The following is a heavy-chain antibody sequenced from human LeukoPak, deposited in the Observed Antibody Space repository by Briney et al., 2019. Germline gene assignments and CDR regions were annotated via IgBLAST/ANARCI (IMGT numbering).Heavy chain of an antibody. CDR1: GGSISSYY. Sequence: PSETLSLTCTVSGGSISSYYWSWIRQPAGKGLEWIGRIYTSGSTNYNPSLKSRVTMSVDTSKNQSSLKLSSVTAADTAVYYCARDSRSGNYYYYYYMDVWGKGTTVTVSS. V-gene: IGHV4-4*07. D-gene: IGHD3-3*01. CDR3: ARDSRSGNYYYYYYMDV. J-gene: IGHJ6*03. CDR2: IYTSGST.